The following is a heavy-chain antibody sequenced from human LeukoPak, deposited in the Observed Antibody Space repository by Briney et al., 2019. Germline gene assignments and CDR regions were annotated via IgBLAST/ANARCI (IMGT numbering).Heavy chain of an antibody. CDR1: GYTFTSYD. Sequence: ASVKVSCKASGYTFTSYDINWVRQATGQGLEWMGWMNPNSGNTGYAQKFQGRVTITRNTSISTAYMELSSLRSEDTAVYYCARGRGTYYDFWSGYSQFDPWGQGTLVTVSS. CDR3: ARGRGTYYDFWSGYSQFDP. D-gene: IGHD3-3*01. V-gene: IGHV1-8*03. J-gene: IGHJ5*02. CDR2: MNPNSGNT.